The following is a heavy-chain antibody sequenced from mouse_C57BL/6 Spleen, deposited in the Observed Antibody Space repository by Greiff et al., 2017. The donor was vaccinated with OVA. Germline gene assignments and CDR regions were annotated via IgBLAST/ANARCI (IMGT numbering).Heavy chain of an antibody. CDR2: IHPNSGST. Sequence: VPLQQPGAELVKPGASVKLSCKASGYTFTSYWMHWVKQRPGQGLEWIGMIHPNSGSTNYNEKFTSKATLTVDKSSSTAYMQRSILTSEDSAVYYCARQLTGFDYWGQGTTLTVSS. J-gene: IGHJ2*01. D-gene: IGHD4-1*01. CDR3: ARQLTGFDY. CDR1: GYTFTSYW. V-gene: IGHV1-64*01.